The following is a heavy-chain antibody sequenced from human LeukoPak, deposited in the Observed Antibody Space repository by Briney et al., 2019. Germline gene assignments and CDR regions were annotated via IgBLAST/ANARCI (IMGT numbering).Heavy chain of an antibody. V-gene: IGHV4-59*11. Sequence: SETLSLPCTVSGGSISSHYWRWIRQSPGKGLEWIGYIYYSGTTNYHPSLKSRVTISLDASKSQFSLKLTSVTAADTAVYHCARKSSGWFDSWGRGTLVTVSS. CDR1: GGSISSHY. CDR3: ARKSSGWFDS. CDR2: IYYSGTT. D-gene: IGHD3-10*01. J-gene: IGHJ5*01.